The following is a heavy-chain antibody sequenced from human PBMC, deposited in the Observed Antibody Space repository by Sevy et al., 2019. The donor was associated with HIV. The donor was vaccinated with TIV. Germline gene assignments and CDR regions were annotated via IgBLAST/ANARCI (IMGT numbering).Heavy chain of an antibody. CDR1: GFSFRDAW. V-gene: IGHV3-15*01. D-gene: IGHD1-26*01. J-gene: IGHJ4*02. CDR3: AAVVGMSDFDY. CDR2: IKGKSDAGTR. Sequence: GGSLRLSCATSGFSFRDAWMNWVRQAPGRGLEWVGRIKGKSDAGTRDFAAPVKGRFVISRDDSKNTVYLQMNSLKSEDSAVYYCAAVVGMSDFDYWGQGVLVTVSS.